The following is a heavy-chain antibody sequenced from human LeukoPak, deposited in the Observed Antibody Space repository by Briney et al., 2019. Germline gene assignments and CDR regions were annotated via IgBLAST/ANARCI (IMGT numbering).Heavy chain of an antibody. CDR3: ARDLSAVAGTRDYFDY. Sequence: SETLSPTCTVSGDSISSSSYYWGWIRQPPGKGLEWIGSIYYSGSTYYNPSLKSRVTISVDTSKNQFSLKLSSVTAADTAVYYCARDLSAVAGTRDYFDYWGQGTLVTVSS. CDR2: IYYSGST. D-gene: IGHD6-19*01. V-gene: IGHV4-39*07. J-gene: IGHJ4*02. CDR1: GDSISSSSYY.